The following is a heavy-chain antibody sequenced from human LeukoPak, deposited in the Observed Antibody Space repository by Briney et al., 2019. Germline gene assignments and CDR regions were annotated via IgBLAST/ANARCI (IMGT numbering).Heavy chain of an antibody. CDR2: FSSGGSI. CDR1: GFTFSTYA. D-gene: IGHD7-27*01. V-gene: IGHV3-23*01. J-gene: IGHJ4*02. CDR3: AKALGPNYFAF. Sequence: GGSLRLSCVGSGFTFSTYAMSWVRQAPGKGLEWVSTFSSGGSIWYADPVKGRFTISRDNSENTLFLQMDSLRAEDTAINYCAKALGPNYFAFWGQGTLVTVSS.